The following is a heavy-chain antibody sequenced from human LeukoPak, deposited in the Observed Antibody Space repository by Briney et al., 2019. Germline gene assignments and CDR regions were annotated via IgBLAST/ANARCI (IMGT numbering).Heavy chain of an antibody. J-gene: IGHJ4*02. CDR2: IKQDGSEK. CDR3: ARSGYCSGGSCYSDY. V-gene: IGHV3-7*01. D-gene: IGHD2-15*01. CDR1: GFTFSSYW. Sequence: TGGSLRLSCAASGFTFSSYWMSWVRQAPGKGLEWVANIKQDGSEKYYVDSVKGRFTISRDNAKNSLYLQMNSLRAEDTAVYYCARSGYCSGGSCYSDYWGQGTLVTVSS.